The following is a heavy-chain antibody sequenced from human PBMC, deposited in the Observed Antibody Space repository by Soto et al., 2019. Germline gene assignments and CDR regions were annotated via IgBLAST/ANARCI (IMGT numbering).Heavy chain of an antibody. V-gene: IGHV3-74*01. CDR2: ISDDGARI. CDR1: GFAFDQYW. D-gene: IGHD1-1*01. J-gene: IGHJ4*02. CDR3: TRGPRPSSTGTGVI. Sequence: GGSLRLSCVASGFAFDQYWMHWVRQAAGKGLEWVSRISDDGARIDYADFVKGRFTIARDNAKNTLFLQMRSLRGEDTAVYYCTRGPRPSSTGTGVIWGRGALLTVSS.